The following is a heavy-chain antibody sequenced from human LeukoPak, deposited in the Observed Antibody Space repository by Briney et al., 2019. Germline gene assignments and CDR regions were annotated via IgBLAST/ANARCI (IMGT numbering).Heavy chain of an antibody. CDR3: AREGYDILPGHNWFAP. D-gene: IGHD3-9*01. CDR2: IYYSGST. V-gene: IGHV4-39*07. J-gene: IGHJ5*02. Sequence: PSETLSLTCTVSGGSISSSSYYWGWIRQPPGKGLEWIGSIYYSGSTYYNPSLKSRVTISVDTSKNQFSLKLSSVTAADTAVYYCAREGYDILPGHNWFAPWGQGTLVTVSS. CDR1: GGSISSSSYY.